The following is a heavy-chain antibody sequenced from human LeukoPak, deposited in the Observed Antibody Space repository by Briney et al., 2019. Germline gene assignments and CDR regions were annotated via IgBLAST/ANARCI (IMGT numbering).Heavy chain of an antibody. CDR3: ARGGHEYYDTSGREYLQH. J-gene: IGHJ1*01. Sequence: GRSLRLSCAASGFIFKNFGMHWLRQAPGKGPEWVAVIWYDGSNKYYADSVKGRFTISRDNSKNTVDLQMNSLRPEDTAVYYCARGGHEYYDTSGREYLQHWGQGTLVTVSS. D-gene: IGHD3-22*01. V-gene: IGHV3-33*01. CDR1: GFIFKNFG. CDR2: IWYDGSNK.